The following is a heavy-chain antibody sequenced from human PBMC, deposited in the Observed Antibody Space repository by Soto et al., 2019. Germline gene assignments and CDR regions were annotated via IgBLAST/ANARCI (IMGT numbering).Heavy chain of an antibody. CDR3: AKVATVTPYYYYYYMDV. CDR1: GFTFSSYA. D-gene: IGHD4-17*01. J-gene: IGHJ6*03. Sequence: PGGSLRLSCAASGFTFSSYAMSWVRQAPGKGLEWVSAISGSGGSTYYADSVKGRFTISRDNSKNTLYLQTNSLRAEDTAVYYCAKVATVTPYYYYYYMDVWGKGTTVTVSS. CDR2: ISGSGGST. V-gene: IGHV3-23*01.